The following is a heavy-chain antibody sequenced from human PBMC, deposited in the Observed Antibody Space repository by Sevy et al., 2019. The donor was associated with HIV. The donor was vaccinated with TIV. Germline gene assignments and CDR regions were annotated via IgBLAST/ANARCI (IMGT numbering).Heavy chain of an antibody. CDR2: ISSSGSTI. CDR1: GFTFSDYY. Sequence: GGSLRLSCAASGFTFSDYYMSWIRQAPGKGLEWVSYISSSGSTIHYADSVKGRFTISRDNAKNSLYLQMNSLRAEDTAVYYCARDQGIGAYWGAFDIWGQGTMVTVSS. D-gene: IGHD3-10*01. V-gene: IGHV3-11*01. J-gene: IGHJ3*02. CDR3: ARDQGIGAYWGAFDI.